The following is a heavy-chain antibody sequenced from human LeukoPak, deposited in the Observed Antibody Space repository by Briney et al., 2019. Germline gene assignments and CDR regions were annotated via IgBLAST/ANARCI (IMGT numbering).Heavy chain of an antibody. CDR1: GFTFSSYG. D-gene: IGHD1-26*01. V-gene: IGHV3-30*18. J-gene: IGHJ3*02. Sequence: PGGSLRLSCAASGFTFSSYGMHWVRQAPGKGLKWVAVISYDGSNKYYADSVKGRFTISRDNSKNTLYLQMNSLRAEDTAVYYCAKGRGGSYYFAFDIWGQGTMVTVSS. CDR2: ISYDGSNK. CDR3: AKGRGGSYYFAFDI.